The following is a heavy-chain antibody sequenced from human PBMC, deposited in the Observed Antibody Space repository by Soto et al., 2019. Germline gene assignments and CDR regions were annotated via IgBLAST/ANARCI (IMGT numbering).Heavy chain of an antibody. CDR1: GYSFTSYW. V-gene: IGHV5-10-1*01. D-gene: IGHD6-19*01. CDR2: IDPSDSYT. Sequence: PGESLKISCKGSGYSFTSYWISWVRQMPGKGLEWMGRIDPSDSYTNYSPSFQGHVTISADKSVSTAYLQWSSLKASDTAMYYCARQTIAVAVYYYYGMDVWGQGTTVTVSS. CDR3: ARQTIAVAVYYYYGMDV. J-gene: IGHJ6*02.